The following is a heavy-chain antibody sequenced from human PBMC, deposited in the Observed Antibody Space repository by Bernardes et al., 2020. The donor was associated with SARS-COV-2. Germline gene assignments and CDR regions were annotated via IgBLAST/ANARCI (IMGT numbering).Heavy chain of an antibody. D-gene: IGHD3-3*01. J-gene: IGHJ6*03. CDR1: GGSISSYY. V-gene: IGHV4-59*01. Sequence: ETLSLTCTVSGGSISSYYWSWIRQPPGKGLEWIGYIYYSGSTNYNPSLKSRVTISVDTSKNQFSLKLSSVTAADTAVYYCAGERGHDFWSGYYYYMDVWGKGTTVTVSS. CDR2: IYYSGST. CDR3: AGERGHDFWSGYYYYMDV.